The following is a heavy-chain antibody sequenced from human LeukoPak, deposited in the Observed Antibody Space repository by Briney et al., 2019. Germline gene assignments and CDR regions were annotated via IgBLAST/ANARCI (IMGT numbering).Heavy chain of an antibody. CDR2: ISSSGSTI. J-gene: IGHJ5*02. V-gene: IGHV3-48*03. Sequence: GGSLRLSCAASGGTISSYEMNWVRQAPGTGLERVSYISSSGSTIYYAVSVKGRFTISRDNAKTSLYLQMNSLRAEDTAVYYCARAGSGRSPDWFDPWGQGTLVTVSS. D-gene: IGHD1-26*01. CDR3: ARAGSGRSPDWFDP. CDR1: GGTISSYE.